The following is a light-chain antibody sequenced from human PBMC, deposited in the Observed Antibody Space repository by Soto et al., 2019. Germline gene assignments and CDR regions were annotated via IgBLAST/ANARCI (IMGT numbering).Light chain of an antibody. V-gene: IGKV1-33*01. CDR2: GAF. J-gene: IGKJ5*01. Sequence: IQMTQSPSSLSASVGDRVSITCRESQSIGTFLNWYQQKPGKAPTSLIYGAFNLEKGVPSRFSGSGSGTDFTFTIGSLQPEDIATYYCQQYDNITITFGQGTRLEIK. CDR1: QSIGTF. CDR3: QQYDNITIT.